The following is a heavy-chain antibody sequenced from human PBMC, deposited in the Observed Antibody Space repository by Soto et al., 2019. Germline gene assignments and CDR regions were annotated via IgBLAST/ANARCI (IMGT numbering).Heavy chain of an antibody. D-gene: IGHD6-6*01. CDR1: SDSISTNYW. Sequence: QVQLQESGPGLVKPSGTLSLTCAVSSDSISTNYWWSWVRQPPGKGLEWIGEIYHSGRTNYNPSLKSRVTISVDKTKNPFSLKLSSVTAADTAVYYCARGWEGGYQLPFATWFDPWGQGTLVTVSS. CDR2: IYHSGRT. V-gene: IGHV4-4*02. CDR3: ARGWEGGYQLPFATWFDP. J-gene: IGHJ5*02.